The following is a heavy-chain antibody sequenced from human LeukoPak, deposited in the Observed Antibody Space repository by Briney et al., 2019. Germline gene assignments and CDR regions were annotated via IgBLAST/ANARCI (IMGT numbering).Heavy chain of an antibody. CDR1: GDTFNTYA. CDR2: IIPIFRTA. CDR3: ARARLGELSPWDY. D-gene: IGHD3-16*02. J-gene: IGHJ4*02. Sequence: SAKVSCKASGDTFNTYAISWVPQAPGQGLEWMGGIIPIFRTAHYAQNFQGRVTITADESTSTGYMELNNLRSEYTAVYYCARARLGELSPWDYWGQGTLVTVSS. V-gene: IGHV1-69*13.